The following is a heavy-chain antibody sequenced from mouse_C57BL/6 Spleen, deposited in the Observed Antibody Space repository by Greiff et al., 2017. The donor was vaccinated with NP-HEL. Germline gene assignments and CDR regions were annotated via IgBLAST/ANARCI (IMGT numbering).Heavy chain of an antibody. CDR2: IYTGDGDT. D-gene: IGHD2-4*01. CDR1: GYAFSSSW. V-gene: IGHV1-82*01. J-gene: IGHJ1*03. Sequence: VQLQQSGPELVKPGASVKISCKASGYAFSSSWMNWVKQRPGKGLEWIGRIYTGDGDTNYNGKFKGKATLTADKSSSTAYMQLSSRTSKDSAVYFFARCYDYDVWYFDFWGTGTTVTVSS. CDR3: ARCYDYDVWYFDF.